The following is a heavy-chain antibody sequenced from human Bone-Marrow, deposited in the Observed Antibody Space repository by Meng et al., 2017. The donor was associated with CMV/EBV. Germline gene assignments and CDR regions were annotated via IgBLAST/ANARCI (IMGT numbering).Heavy chain of an antibody. CDR1: GGSISSYY. V-gene: IGHV4-59*05. CDR2: IYYSGST. CDR3: ARGWAWVNY. J-gene: IGHJ4*02. Sequence: SETLSLTCTVSGGSISSYYWSWIRQPPGKGLEWIGSIYYSGSTYYNPSLKSRVTISVDTSKNQFSLKLSSVTAADTAVYYCARGWAWVNYWGQGTLVTVSS. D-gene: IGHD6-19*01.